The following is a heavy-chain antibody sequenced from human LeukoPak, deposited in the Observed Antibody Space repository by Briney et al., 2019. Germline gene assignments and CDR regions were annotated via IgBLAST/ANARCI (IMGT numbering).Heavy chain of an antibody. J-gene: IGHJ4*02. Sequence: GGSLRLSCAASGITFSSYGMSWVRQAPGKGLECVAAITGDGTTTYYADSVRGRFTIFRDNSKNTLYLQMNILGAEDTAMYFCAKAFGTNGYYQLPIDFWGQGILVTVSS. CDR3: AKAFGTNGYYQLPIDF. D-gene: IGHD3-22*01. V-gene: IGHV3-23*01. CDR2: ITGDGTTT. CDR1: GITFSSYG.